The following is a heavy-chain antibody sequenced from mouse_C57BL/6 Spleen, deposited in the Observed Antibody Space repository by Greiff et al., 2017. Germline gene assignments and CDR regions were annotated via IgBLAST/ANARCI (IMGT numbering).Heavy chain of an antibody. Sequence: QVQLQQPGAELVKPGASVKLSCKASGYTFTSYWLQWVKQRPGQGLEWIGEIDPSDSYPNYNQKFKGKATLTVDTSSSTAYMQLSSLTSEDSAVYYCARRGLYGSGYYFDYWGQGTTLTVSS. CDR1: GYTFTSYW. CDR3: ARRGLYGSGYYFDY. D-gene: IGHD1-1*01. J-gene: IGHJ2*01. CDR2: IDPSDSYP. V-gene: IGHV1-50*01.